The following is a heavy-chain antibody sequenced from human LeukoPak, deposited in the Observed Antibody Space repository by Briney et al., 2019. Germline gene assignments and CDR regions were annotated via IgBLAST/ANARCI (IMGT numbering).Heavy chain of an antibody. Sequence: PGGSLRLSCVASGVSISTHTLNWLRQAPGKGLEWLSAISGSSSDIFYADSLKGRFTISRDNAKNSLYLQMNTLRAEDTAVYYCTRDAYSINYYYNGMDVWGQGTTVIVSS. CDR2: ISGSSSDI. V-gene: IGHV3-21*01. J-gene: IGHJ6*02. CDR1: GVSISTHT. D-gene: IGHD4-11*01. CDR3: TRDAYSINYYYNGMDV.